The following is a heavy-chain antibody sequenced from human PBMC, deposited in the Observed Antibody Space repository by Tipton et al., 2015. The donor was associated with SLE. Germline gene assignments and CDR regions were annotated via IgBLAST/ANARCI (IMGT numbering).Heavy chain of an antibody. CDR1: GITFSSYW. Sequence: LSLTCAASGITFSSYWMTWVRQAPGKGLEGVANIEPDGSETYYVDSVRGRFTISRDNAENLMYLQMNSLRVEDTAVYYCATSVDCGDDCFLGWFDPWGQGPLVTVSS. J-gene: IGHJ5*02. V-gene: IGHV3-7*01. D-gene: IGHD2-21*01. CDR2: IEPDGSET. CDR3: ATSVDCGDDCFLGWFDP.